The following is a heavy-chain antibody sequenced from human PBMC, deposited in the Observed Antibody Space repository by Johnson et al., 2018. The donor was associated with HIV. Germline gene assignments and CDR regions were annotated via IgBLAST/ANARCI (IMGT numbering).Heavy chain of an antibody. CDR2: ISYDGSNK. CDR3: ARGSGQGLAAGLIQGTAFDI. Sequence: QMQLVESGGGVVRPGGSLRLSCAASGFAFGSYWMHWVRQAPGKGLEWVAVISYDGSNKYYADSVKGRFTISRDNSKNTLYLQMGSLRADDMAVYYCARGSGQGLAAGLIQGTAFDIWGQGTMVTVSS. J-gene: IGHJ3*02. V-gene: IGHV3-30*14. CDR1: GFAFGSYW. D-gene: IGHD6-19*01.